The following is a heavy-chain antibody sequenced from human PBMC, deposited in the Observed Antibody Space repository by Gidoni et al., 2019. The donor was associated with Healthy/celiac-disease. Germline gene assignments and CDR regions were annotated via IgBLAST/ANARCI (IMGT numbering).Heavy chain of an antibody. D-gene: IGHD3-16*02. CDR3: AREAMITFGGVIVANYYFDY. Sequence: GSGGGVVQPGRSLRLSCAASGFTFSSYGMHWVRQAPGKGLEWVAVIWYDGSNKYYADSVKGRFTISRDNSKNTLYLQMNSLRAEDTAVYYCAREAMITFGGVIVANYYFDYWGQGTLVTDSS. V-gene: IGHV3-33*01. CDR1: GFTFSSYG. J-gene: IGHJ4*02. CDR2: IWYDGSNK.